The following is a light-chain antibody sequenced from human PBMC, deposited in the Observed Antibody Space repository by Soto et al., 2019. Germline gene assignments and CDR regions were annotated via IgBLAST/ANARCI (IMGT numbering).Light chain of an antibody. Sequence: QSVLTQPPSASAPPGQGVTISCSGSSSNVGTNTVTWYQQLSGTAPKLLIYTDNFRSSGVPERFSGSKSGTSASLAISGLQSDDEGDHYGAALDGNRKGYVFGTGTKLTVL. J-gene: IGLJ1*01. V-gene: IGLV1-44*01. CDR3: AALDGNRKGYV. CDR1: SSNVGTNT. CDR2: TDN.